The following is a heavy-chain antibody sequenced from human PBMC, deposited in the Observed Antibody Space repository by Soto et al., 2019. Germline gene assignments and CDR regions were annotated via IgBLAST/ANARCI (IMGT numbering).Heavy chain of an antibody. V-gene: IGHV4-59*01. CDR3: ARAWGYYFDY. CDR1: GGSISSYY. Sequence: QVQLQESGPGLVKPSETLSLTCTVSGGSISSYYWSWIRQPPGKGLEWIGYIYYSGSTNYNPSLRCRVTISVDTSKTHFSLKLSSVTAADTAVYYCARAWGYYFDYWGQGTLVTVSS. CDR2: IYYSGST. J-gene: IGHJ4*02. D-gene: IGHD3-16*01.